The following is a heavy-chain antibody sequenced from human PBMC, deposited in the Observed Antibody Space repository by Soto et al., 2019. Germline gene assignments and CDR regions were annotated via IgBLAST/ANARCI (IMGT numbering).Heavy chain of an antibody. CDR1: GGSISSYY. CDR2: IYYSGST. V-gene: IGHV4-59*01. CDR3: ARAHAWAFDI. J-gene: IGHJ3*02. Sequence: SETLSLTGTVSGGSISSYYWSWIRQPPGKGLEWIGYIYYSGSTNYNPSLKSRVTISVDTSKNQFSLKLSSVTAADTAVYYCARAHAWAFDIWGQGTLVTV.